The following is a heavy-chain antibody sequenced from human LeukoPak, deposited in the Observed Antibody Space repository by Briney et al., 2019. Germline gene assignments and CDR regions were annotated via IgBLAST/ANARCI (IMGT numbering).Heavy chain of an antibody. CDR3: ASPPYDFWSGYSSHYMDV. Sequence: SETLSLTCTVSGGSISSSSYYWGWIRQPPGKGLEWIGSIYYSGSTYYNPSLKSRVTISVDTSKNQFSLKLSSVTAADTAVYYCASPPYDFWSGYSSHYMDVWGEGTTVTVSS. J-gene: IGHJ6*03. D-gene: IGHD3-3*01. CDR1: GGSISSSSYY. CDR2: IYYSGST. V-gene: IGHV4-39*07.